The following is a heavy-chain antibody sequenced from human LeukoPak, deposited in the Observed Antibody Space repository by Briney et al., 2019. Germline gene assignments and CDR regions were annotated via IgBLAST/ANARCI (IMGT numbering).Heavy chain of an antibody. CDR1: GGSFSGYY. CDR2: IKHSGST. CDR3: ARGGSVVVVAATTNWFEP. Sequence: SETLSLTCAVYGGSFSGYYWSWIRQPPGKGLEWIREIKHSGSTNYHPFLKSRVTISVDTSRNQFSLKLSSVTAADTAVYYCARGGSVVVVAATTNWFEPWGQGTLVTVSS. V-gene: IGHV4-34*01. J-gene: IGHJ5*02. D-gene: IGHD2-15*01.